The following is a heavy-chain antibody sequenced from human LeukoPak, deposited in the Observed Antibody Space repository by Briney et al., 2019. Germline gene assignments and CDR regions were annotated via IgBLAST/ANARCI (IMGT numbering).Heavy chain of an antibody. Sequence: GGTLRLSCAASGFTFSSYGMSWVRQAPGKGLEWVSAISGSGGSTYYGDSVKGRFTISRDNSKNTVYLQMNNLRAEDTAVYYCARNPVAGMSWYFDLWGRGTLVTVSS. CDR2: ISGSGGST. CDR1: GFTFSSYG. V-gene: IGHV3-23*01. J-gene: IGHJ2*01. D-gene: IGHD6-19*01. CDR3: ARNPVAGMSWYFDL.